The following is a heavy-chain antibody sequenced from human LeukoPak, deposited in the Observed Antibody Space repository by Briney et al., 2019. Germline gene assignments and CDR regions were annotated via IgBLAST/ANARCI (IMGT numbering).Heavy chain of an antibody. J-gene: IGHJ6*03. D-gene: IGHD6-25*01. CDR1: GLTFSSYW. CDR2: IKQDGSEK. CDR3: AKPPTAYYYYYMDV. Sequence: GGSLRLSCAASGLTFSSYWMSWVRQAPGKGLEWVANIKQDGSEKYYVDSAKGRFTISRDNAKNSLYLQMNSLRAEDTAVYYCAKPPTAYYYYYMDVWGKGTTVTVSS. V-gene: IGHV3-7*01.